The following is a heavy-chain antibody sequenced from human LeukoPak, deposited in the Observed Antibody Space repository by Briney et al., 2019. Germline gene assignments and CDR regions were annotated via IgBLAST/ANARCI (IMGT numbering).Heavy chain of an antibody. J-gene: IGHJ5*02. V-gene: IGHV4-39*01. CDR1: GGSISSYY. D-gene: IGHD3-3*01. CDR2: IYYSGST. Sequence: SETLSLTCTVSGGSISSYYWGWIRQPPGKGLEWIGSIYYSGSTYYNPSLKSRVTISVDTSKNQFSLKLSSVTAADTAVYYCARGYDFWSGPNWFDPWGQGTLVTVSS. CDR3: ARGYDFWSGPNWFDP.